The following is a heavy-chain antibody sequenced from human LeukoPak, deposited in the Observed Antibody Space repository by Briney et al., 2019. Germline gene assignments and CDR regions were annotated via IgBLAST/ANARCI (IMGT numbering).Heavy chain of an antibody. J-gene: IGHJ6*03. CDR1: GGSFSGYY. CDR3: ARGRHGYYYYMDV. Sequence: PSETLSLTCAVYGGSFSGYYWSWIRQPPGKGLEWIGEINHSGSTNYNPSLKSRVTISVDTSKSQFSLKLSSVTAADTAVYYCARGRHGYYYYMDVWGKGTTVTVSS. CDR2: INHSGST. V-gene: IGHV4-34*01.